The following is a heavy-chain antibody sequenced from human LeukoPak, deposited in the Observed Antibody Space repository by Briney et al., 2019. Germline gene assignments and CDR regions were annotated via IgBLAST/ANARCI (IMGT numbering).Heavy chain of an antibody. CDR2: INHSGST. Sequence: GSLRLSCAASGFTFSSYSMNWVRQAPGKGLEWIGEINHSGSTNYNPSLKSRVTISVDTSKNQFSLKLSSVTAAGTAVYHCARVRGRYYFDYWGQGTLVTVSS. D-gene: IGHD3-16*01. J-gene: IGHJ4*02. CDR3: ARVRGRYYFDY. V-gene: IGHV4-34*01. CDR1: GFTFSSYS.